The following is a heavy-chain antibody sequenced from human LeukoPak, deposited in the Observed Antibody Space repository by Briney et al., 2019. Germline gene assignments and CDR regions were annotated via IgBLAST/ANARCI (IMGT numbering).Heavy chain of an antibody. CDR2: IYYSGST. CDR3: ARTRYYYNSRSYGAPYYFDY. CDR1: GGSISSYY. Sequence: SETLSLTCTVSGGSISSYYWNWIRQPPGKGLEWIGSIYYSGSTYYNPSLKSRVTISVDTSKNQFSLKLSSVTAADTAVYYCARTRYYYNSRSYGAPYYFDYWGQGTLVTVSS. V-gene: IGHV4-59*05. J-gene: IGHJ4*02. D-gene: IGHD3-10*01.